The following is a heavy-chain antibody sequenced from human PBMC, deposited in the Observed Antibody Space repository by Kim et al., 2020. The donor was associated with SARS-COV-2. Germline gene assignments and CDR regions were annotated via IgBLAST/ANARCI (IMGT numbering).Heavy chain of an antibody. Sequence: SETLSLTCTVSGGSISSYYWSWIRQPPGKGLEWIGYIYYSGSTNYNPSLKSRVTISVDTSKNQFSLKLSSVTAADTAVYYCARDSTGPSGFDYWGQGTLVTVSS. CDR1: GGSISSYY. CDR2: IYYSGST. CDR3: ARDSTGPSGFDY. V-gene: IGHV4-59*13. D-gene: IGHD1-1*01. J-gene: IGHJ4*02.